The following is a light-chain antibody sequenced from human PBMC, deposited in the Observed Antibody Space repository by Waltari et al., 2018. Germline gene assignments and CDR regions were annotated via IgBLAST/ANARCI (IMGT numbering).Light chain of an antibody. CDR3: HQSFNAPRT. CDR1: KNIKNH. Sequence: DMEITQSQSSLSASVGDRVTITGRASKNIKNHLNWYQQKPGKAPEVRIFGASTLQRGVPLRFSGGGFGTDFTLTITNLQPEDFATYCCHQSFNAPRTFGPGTKVEIK. CDR2: GAS. V-gene: IGKV1-39*01. J-gene: IGKJ1*01.